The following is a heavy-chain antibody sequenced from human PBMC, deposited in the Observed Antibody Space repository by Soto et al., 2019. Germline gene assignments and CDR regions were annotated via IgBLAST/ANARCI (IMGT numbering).Heavy chain of an antibody. D-gene: IGHD6-13*01. V-gene: IGHV2-26*04. CDR2: IFSNDEK. CDR1: GFSLSNAGSG. Sequence: QVTVKESGPVLVKPTETLTLTCTVSGFSLSNAGSGVSWIRQPPGKALEWLAHIFSNDEKSYSTSLKSRLTTSXETXKSQVFITMTNMEPVDTATYYCASKYSTSLYGFDPWGQGTLVTVSS. J-gene: IGHJ5*02. CDR3: ASKYSTSLYGFDP.